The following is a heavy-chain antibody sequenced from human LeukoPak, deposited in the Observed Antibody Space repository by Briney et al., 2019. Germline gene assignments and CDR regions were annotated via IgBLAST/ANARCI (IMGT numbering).Heavy chain of an antibody. CDR1: GFTFSSYG. V-gene: IGHV3-30*19. J-gene: IGHJ5*02. Sequence: PGGSLRLSCAASGFTFSSYGMHWVRQAPGKGLEWVTLVSQDGTKTYYADSVKGRFTISRDNSKNTLFLQMNSLRPEDTAVYYCARGFSHGSATFDHWGQGTLVTVSS. CDR2: VSQDGTKT. D-gene: IGHD3-10*01. CDR3: ARGFSHGSATFDH.